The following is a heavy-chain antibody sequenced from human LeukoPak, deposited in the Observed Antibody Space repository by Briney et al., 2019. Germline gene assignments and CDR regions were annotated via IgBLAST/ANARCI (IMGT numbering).Heavy chain of an antibody. J-gene: IGHJ5*02. CDR3: ARGEYCTNDVCYKELHWFDP. Sequence: SETLSLTCAVYGGSFSGYYWSWIRQPPGKGLEWIGEINHSGSTNCNPSLKSRVTISVDTSKNQFSLKLSSVTAADTAVYYCARGEYCTNDVCYKELHWFDPWGQGTLVTVSS. D-gene: IGHD2-8*01. V-gene: IGHV4-34*01. CDR2: INHSGST. CDR1: GGSFSGYY.